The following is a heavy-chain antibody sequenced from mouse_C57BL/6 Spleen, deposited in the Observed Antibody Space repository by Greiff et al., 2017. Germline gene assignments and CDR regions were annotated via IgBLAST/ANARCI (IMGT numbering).Heavy chain of an antibody. V-gene: IGHV2-2*01. CDR2: IWSGGST. Sequence: VQLQQSGPGLVQPSQSLSITCTVSGFSLTSYGVHWVRQSPGKGLEWLGEIWSGGSTAYNAAFISRLSISKDNSKSQVFFKMNSLQADDTAIYYCARNAAVVPFAYWGQGTLVTVSA. CDR1: GFSLTSYG. J-gene: IGHJ3*01. CDR3: ARNAAVVPFAY. D-gene: IGHD1-1*01.